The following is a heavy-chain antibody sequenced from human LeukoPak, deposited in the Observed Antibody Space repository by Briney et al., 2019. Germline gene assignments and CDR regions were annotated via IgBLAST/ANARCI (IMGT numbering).Heavy chain of an antibody. V-gene: IGHV4-34*01. CDR1: SGSFSGYY. CDR3: ARHALLYYDFWSGNNYGMDV. J-gene: IGHJ6*02. D-gene: IGHD3-3*01. CDR2: INHSGNS. Sequence: SETLSLTCAVQSGSFSGYYWSWIRQPPGKGLEWIGEINHSGNSNYNPSLKSRVTISVDTSKKQFSLKVSSVTAADTAVYYCARHALLYYDFWSGNNYGMDVWGQGTTVTVSS.